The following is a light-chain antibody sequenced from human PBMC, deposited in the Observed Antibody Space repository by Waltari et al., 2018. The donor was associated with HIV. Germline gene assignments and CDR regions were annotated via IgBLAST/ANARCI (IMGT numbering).Light chain of an antibody. CDR3: CSYAGNFFV. J-gene: IGLJ1*01. Sequence: SALTQPRSVSGSPGQSVTISCIGTSSDVGGYDFVSWYQQHPGKAPKLMIYDVGKRPSGVPARFSGSKSGNTASLTISGLQAEDEADYFCCSYAGNFFVFGTGTQVSVL. V-gene: IGLV2-11*01. CDR2: DVG. CDR1: SSDVGGYDF.